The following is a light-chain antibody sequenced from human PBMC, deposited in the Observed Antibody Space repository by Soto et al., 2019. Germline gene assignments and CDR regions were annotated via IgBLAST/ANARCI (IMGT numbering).Light chain of an antibody. J-gene: IGLJ7*01. V-gene: IGLV4-69*01. CDR2: LDSDGSH. Sequence: QPVLTQSPSASASLGASVKLTCTLSSGHSSYAIAWHQQQPEKGPRYLMKLDSDGSHNKGDAIPDRFSGSSSGAERYLTISSLQSEDEADYYCQTWGNGIHGLFGGGTHLTVL. CDR1: SGHSSYA. CDR3: QTWGNGIHGL.